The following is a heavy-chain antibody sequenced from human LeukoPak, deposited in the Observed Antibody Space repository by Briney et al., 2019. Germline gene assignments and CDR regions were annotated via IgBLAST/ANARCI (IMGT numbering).Heavy chain of an antibody. CDR3: ARAGEYSSSWYTYDY. D-gene: IGHD6-13*01. V-gene: IGHV3-11*04. CDR2: ISSSGSTI. J-gene: IGHJ4*02. Sequence: AGGSLRLSCAASGFTFSDYYMSWIRQAPGKGLEWVSYISSSGSTIYYADSVKGRFTISRDNAKNSLYLQMNSLRAEDTAVYYCARAGEYSSSWYTYDYWGQGTLVTVSS. CDR1: GFTFSDYY.